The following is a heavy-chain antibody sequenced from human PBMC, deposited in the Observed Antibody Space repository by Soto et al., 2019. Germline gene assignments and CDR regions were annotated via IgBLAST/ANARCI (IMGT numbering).Heavy chain of an antibody. CDR2: IYYSGSI. J-gene: IGHJ6*03. CDR3: ARELKDIVVVPAAKERSIYYYYYMDV. D-gene: IGHD2-2*01. CDR1: GGSISSGGYY. Sequence: SETLSLTCTVSGGSISSGGYYWSWIRQHPGKGLEWIGYIYYSGSIYYNPSLKGRVTISADTSKNQFSLRLSSVTAADTAVYYWARELKDIVVVPAAKERSIYYYYYMDVWGKGTTVTISS. V-gene: IGHV4-31*03.